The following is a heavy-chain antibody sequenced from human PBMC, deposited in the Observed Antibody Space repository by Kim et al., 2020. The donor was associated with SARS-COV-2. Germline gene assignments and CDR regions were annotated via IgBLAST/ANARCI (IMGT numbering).Heavy chain of an antibody. D-gene: IGHD3-9*01. CDR2: ISYDGSNK. Sequence: GGSLRLSCAASGFTFSSYGMHWVRQAPGKGLEWVAVISYDGSNKYYADSVKGRFTISRDNSKNTLYLQMNSLRAEDTAVYYCAKTPYYDILTGYRGAVCYWGQGTLVTVSS. CDR3: AKTPYYDILTGYRGAVCY. J-gene: IGHJ4*02. V-gene: IGHV3-30*18. CDR1: GFTFSSYG.